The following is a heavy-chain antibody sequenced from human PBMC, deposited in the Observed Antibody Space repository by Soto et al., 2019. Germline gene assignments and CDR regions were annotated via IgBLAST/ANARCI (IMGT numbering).Heavy chain of an antibody. CDR2: IYYSGST. CDR3: ARGVTAMVYL. D-gene: IGHD5-18*01. CDR1: GGSISSGGYY. Sequence: QVQLQESGPGLVKPSQTLSLTCTVSGGSISSGGYYWSWIRQHPGKGLEWIGYIYYSGSTYYHPSLKSRFTIAVDASKNQSALKLSSVTSADTAVYYCARGVTAMVYLWGQGTLVTVSS. V-gene: IGHV4-31*03. J-gene: IGHJ5*02.